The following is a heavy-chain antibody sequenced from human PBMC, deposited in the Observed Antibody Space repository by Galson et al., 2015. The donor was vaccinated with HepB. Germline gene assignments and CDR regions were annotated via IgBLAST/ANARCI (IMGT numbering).Heavy chain of an antibody. Sequence: SLRLSCAASGFTFSSYAMSWVRQAPGKGLEWVSAISGSGGSTYYADSVKGRFTISRDNSKNTLYLQMNSLRAEDTAVYYCANQYGNRIHYDFWIEPAGDSNYYYYGMDVWGQGTTVTVSS. D-gene: IGHD3-3*01. CDR1: GFTFSSYA. CDR3: ANQYGNRIHYDFWIEPAGDSNYYYYGMDV. CDR2: ISGSGGST. V-gene: IGHV3-23*01. J-gene: IGHJ6*02.